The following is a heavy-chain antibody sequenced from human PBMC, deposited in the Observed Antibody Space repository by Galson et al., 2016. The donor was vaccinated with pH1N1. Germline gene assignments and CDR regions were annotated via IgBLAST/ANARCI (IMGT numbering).Heavy chain of an antibody. Sequence: CAISGDRVSRNTAAWHWIRQSPSRGLEWLGRTYFRTKWYHDYAVSVRSRITINPDTSKNHFSLRLTSVTPEDTAVYYCARAPVAAAGDWFDPWGQGTQVTVSS. CDR2: TYFRTKWYH. J-gene: IGHJ5*02. V-gene: IGHV6-1*01. CDR3: ARAPVAAAGDWFDP. CDR1: GDRVSRNTAA. D-gene: IGHD6-13*01.